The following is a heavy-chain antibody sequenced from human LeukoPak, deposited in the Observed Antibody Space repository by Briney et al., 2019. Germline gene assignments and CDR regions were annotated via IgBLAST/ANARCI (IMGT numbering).Heavy chain of an antibody. D-gene: IGHD1-26*01. CDR1: GYTFTVYY. CDR3: AVGALDSVGATPLRPYFDY. CDR2: INPNSGGT. Sequence: ASVKVCCKASGYTFTVYYMHWVREAPGQGLEWMGWINPNSGGTNYAQKFQGRVTMTRDTSISTAYMELSRLRSDDTAVYYCAVGALDSVGATPLRPYFDYWGQGTLVTVSS. V-gene: IGHV1-2*02. J-gene: IGHJ4*02.